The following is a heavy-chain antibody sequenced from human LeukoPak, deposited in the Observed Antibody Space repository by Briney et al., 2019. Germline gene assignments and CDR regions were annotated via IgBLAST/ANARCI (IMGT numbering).Heavy chain of an antibody. V-gene: IGHV4-30-2*01. CDR3: ARGFYGAGSHFDY. D-gene: IGHD3-10*01. CDR2: IFHTGHT. CDR1: GGSISSGDFP. J-gene: IGHJ4*02. Sequence: SETLSLTCAVSGGSISSGDFPWSWIRPPPGKGLEWIGYIFHTGHTYYNPSLKSRVTISVDMSKNQLSLRLTSVTAADTAVYYCARGFYGAGSHFDYWGQGTLVTVSS.